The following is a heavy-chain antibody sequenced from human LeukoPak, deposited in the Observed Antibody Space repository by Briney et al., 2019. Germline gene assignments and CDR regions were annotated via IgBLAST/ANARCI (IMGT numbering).Heavy chain of an antibody. D-gene: IGHD5-24*01. J-gene: IGHJ4*02. V-gene: IGHV1-2*02. CDR3: ARDRGVEMATIREYYFDY. CDR2: INPNSGGT. Sequence: ASVKVSCKASGYTFTGYYMHWVRQAPGQGLEWMGWINPNSGGTNYAQKFQGRVTMTRDTSISKAYMELSRLRSDDTAVYYCARDRGVEMATIREYYFDYWGQGTLVTVSS. CDR1: GYTFTGYY.